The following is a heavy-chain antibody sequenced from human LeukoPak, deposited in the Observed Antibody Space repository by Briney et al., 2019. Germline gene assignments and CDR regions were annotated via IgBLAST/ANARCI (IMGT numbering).Heavy chain of an antibody. CDR3: ATSRYSSSWYPNY. CDR1: GGSISSYY. Sequence: SETLSLTCTVSGGSISSYYWSWIRQPPGKGLEWIGYIYYSGSTNYNPSRKGRVTISVDTSKNQFSLKLSSVTAADTAVYYCATSRYSSSWYPNYWGQGTLVTVSS. V-gene: IGHV4-59*01. D-gene: IGHD6-13*01. CDR2: IYYSGST. J-gene: IGHJ4*02.